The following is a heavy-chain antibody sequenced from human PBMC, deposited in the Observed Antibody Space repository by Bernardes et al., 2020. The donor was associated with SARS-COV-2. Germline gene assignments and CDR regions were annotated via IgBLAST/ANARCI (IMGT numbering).Heavy chain of an antibody. V-gene: IGHV4-34*01. Sequence: SETLSLTRAVYGGSFSGYYWSWIRQPPGKGLEWIGEINHSGITNYNPSLKSRVTISVDTSKNQFSLRLNSVTAADTAVYYCARAGAQQQLVDYWGQGTLVTVSS. CDR3: ARAGAQQQLVDY. D-gene: IGHD6-13*01. J-gene: IGHJ4*02. CDR2: INHSGIT. CDR1: GGSFSGYY.